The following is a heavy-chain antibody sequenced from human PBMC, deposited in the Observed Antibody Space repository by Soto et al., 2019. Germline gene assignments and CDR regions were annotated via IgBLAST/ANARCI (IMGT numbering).Heavy chain of an antibody. D-gene: IGHD3-22*01. J-gene: IGHJ4*01. CDR3: ARVRTYYDSSGSLDY. CDR2: INPNSGDT. Sequence: ASVKVSCKASGYTFTGYFIHWVRQAPGQGLEWMGWINPNSGDTNYAQKFQGRVTMTRDMSISTAYMELRRLTSDDTAIYYCARVRTYYDSSGSLDYWGHGTLVTVSS. V-gene: IGHV1-2*02. CDR1: GYTFTGYF.